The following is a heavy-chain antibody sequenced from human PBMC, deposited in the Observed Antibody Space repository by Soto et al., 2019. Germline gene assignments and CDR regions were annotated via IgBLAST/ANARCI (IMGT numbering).Heavy chain of an antibody. D-gene: IGHD2-15*01. CDR2: IGRSVTST. Sequence: EVQLLESGGGLVQPGGSLRLSCAVSGFTFSSYEMNWLRQAPGKGLEWVSYIGRSVTSTSYADSVRGRFTVSRDNAKNSLFLQMNSLRAEDTAMYYCASGQQDSLGYWGQGTLVTVSS. CDR3: ASGQQDSLGY. J-gene: IGHJ4*02. CDR1: GFTFSSYE. V-gene: IGHV3-48*03.